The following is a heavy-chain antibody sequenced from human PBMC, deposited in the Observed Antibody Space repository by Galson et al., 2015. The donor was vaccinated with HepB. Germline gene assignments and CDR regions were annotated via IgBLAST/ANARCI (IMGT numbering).Heavy chain of an antibody. CDR3: ARESRAYYDTLTGYSYYYYAMDV. J-gene: IGHJ6*02. CDR2: ISSSSSPI. Sequence: SLRLSCAASGFTFSIYGMNWVRQAPGKGLEWVSYISSSSSPIYYPDSVKGRFTISRDNAKNSLYLQMNSLRDEDTAVYYCARESRAYYDTLTGYSYYYYAMDVWGQGTTVTVSS. V-gene: IGHV3-48*02. D-gene: IGHD3-9*01. CDR1: GFTFSIYG.